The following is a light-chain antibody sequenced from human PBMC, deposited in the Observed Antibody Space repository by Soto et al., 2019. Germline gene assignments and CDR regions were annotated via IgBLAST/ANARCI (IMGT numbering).Light chain of an antibody. Sequence: SYELTQPPSVSVAPGQTARITCGGNNIGSKSVHWYQQKPGQAPVLVVYDDSDRPSGFPERFSGSNSGNTATLTISRVEAGDEADYYCQVWDSSSDHLVFGGGTQLTVL. CDR1: NIGSKS. CDR2: DDS. V-gene: IGLV3-21*02. CDR3: QVWDSSSDHLV. J-gene: IGLJ2*01.